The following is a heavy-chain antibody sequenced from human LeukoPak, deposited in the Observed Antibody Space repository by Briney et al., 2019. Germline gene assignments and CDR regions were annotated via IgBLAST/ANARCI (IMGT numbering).Heavy chain of an antibody. CDR3: AKDTSIGRYCTNGVCSPFDY. CDR2: ISDTGATT. Sequence: GGSLRLSCVGSGFTFSSYAMSWVRQAPGKGLEWVSAISDTGATTYDADSVKGRFIISRDNSRSTLYLQMNSLRAEDTALYYCAKDTSIGRYCTNGVCSPFDYWGQGTLVTVSS. CDR1: GFTFSSYA. V-gene: IGHV3-23*01. J-gene: IGHJ4*02. D-gene: IGHD2-8*01.